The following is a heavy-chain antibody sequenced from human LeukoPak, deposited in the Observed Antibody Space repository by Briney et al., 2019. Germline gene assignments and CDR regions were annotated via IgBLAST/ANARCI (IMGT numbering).Heavy chain of an antibody. V-gene: IGHV4-59*01. J-gene: IGHJ5*02. CDR1: GGSISSYY. D-gene: IGHD1-20*01. Sequence: SETLSLTCTVSGGSISSYYWSWIRQPPGKGLEWIGYIYYSGSTNYNPSLKGRVTISVDTSKNQFSLKLSSVTAADTAVYYCARQTRYNWNDGGWFDPRGQGTLVTVSS. CDR2: IYYSGST. CDR3: ARQTRYNWNDGGWFDP.